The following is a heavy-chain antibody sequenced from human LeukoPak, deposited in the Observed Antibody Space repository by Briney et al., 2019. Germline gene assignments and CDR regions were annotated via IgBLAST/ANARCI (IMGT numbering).Heavy chain of an antibody. CDR2: IYSGRIT. V-gene: IGHV3-53*01. CDR3: SRVSLDYYVRSGYYLGD. CDR1: GFTDSSNY. D-gene: IGHD3-22*01. J-gene: IGHJ4*02. Sequence: SLRLHCAASGFTDSSNYMSWDRQAPGKALESSSVIYSGRITYYADSVKGRFTISRDNSKNTLYLQMNSPRAESTGGYFLSRVSLDYYVRSGYYLGDWGQGALVTVSS.